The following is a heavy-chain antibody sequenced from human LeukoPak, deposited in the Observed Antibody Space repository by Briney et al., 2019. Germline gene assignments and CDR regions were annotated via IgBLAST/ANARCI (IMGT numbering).Heavy chain of an antibody. V-gene: IGHV4-39*07. Sequence: PSETLSLTCTVSGGSISSSSYYWGWIRQPPGKGLEWIGSIYYSGSTYYNPSLKSRVTISVDTSKNQFSLKLSSVTAADTAVYYCARGLEEGIFGVVIRPKHKPNWFDPWGQGTLVTVSS. J-gene: IGHJ5*02. D-gene: IGHD3-3*01. CDR2: IYYSGST. CDR3: ARGLEEGIFGVVIRPKHKPNWFDP. CDR1: GGSISSSSYY.